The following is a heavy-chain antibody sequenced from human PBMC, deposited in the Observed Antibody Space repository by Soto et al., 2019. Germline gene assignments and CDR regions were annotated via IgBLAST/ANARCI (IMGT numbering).Heavy chain of an antibody. Sequence: PRGSLRLSCTASGFPFSSYAMHWVRQAPGKGLEWVAVISYDGSNKYYAASVKGRFTISRENSKNTLYLQMXSPRAEDTGVYYCARGGGITIFAVGIGMDVWGQGNTVTVSS. CDR2: ISYDGSNK. J-gene: IGHJ6*02. CDR1: GFPFSSYA. V-gene: IGHV3-30-3*01. D-gene: IGHD3-3*01. CDR3: ARGGGITIFAVGIGMDV.